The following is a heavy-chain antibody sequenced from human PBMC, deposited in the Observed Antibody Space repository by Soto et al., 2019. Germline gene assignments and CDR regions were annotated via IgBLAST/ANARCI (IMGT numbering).Heavy chain of an antibody. J-gene: IGHJ6*02. CDR1: GYSFTSYW. D-gene: IGHD5-12*01. Sequence: GESLKISCKGSGYSFTSYWIGWVRQMPGKGLEWMGIIYPGDSDTRYSPSFQGQVTISADKSISTAYLQWSSLKASDTAMYYCARRGGATHYYYYGMGVWGQGTTVTVSS. CDR2: IYPGDSDT. CDR3: ARRGGATHYYYYGMGV. V-gene: IGHV5-51*01.